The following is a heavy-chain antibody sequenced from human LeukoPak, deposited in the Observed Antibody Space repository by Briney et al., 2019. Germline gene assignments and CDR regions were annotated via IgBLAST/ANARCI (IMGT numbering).Heavy chain of an antibody. D-gene: IGHD2-2*01. Sequence: PGGSLRLSCAASGFTFSDYYMSWIRQAPGKGLEWFSYISRSGSTIYYADSVKGRFTISRDDVKNSLYLQVNSLRAEDTAVYYCARVVPAAMDYFDYWGQGTLVTVSS. CDR2: ISRSGSTI. J-gene: IGHJ4*02. V-gene: IGHV3-11*01. CDR1: GFTFSDYY. CDR3: ARVVPAAMDYFDY.